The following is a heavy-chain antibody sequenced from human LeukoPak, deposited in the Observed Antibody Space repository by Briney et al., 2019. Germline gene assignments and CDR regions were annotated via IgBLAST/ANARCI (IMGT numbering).Heavy chain of an antibody. Sequence: PGGTLRLTGAASGFTFRNNGRHWDRQAQGKGLEWVADLWYDGSNQYYTDSVKGRFTISRDNSKNTLDLQMNSLRAEDSTVYYVARYMGACLLDLGAQKTLVTVSS. V-gene: IGHV3-33*01. CDR3: ARYMGACLLDL. CDR2: LWYDGSNQ. D-gene: IGHD3-16*01. J-gene: IGHJ4*02. CDR1: GFTFRNNG.